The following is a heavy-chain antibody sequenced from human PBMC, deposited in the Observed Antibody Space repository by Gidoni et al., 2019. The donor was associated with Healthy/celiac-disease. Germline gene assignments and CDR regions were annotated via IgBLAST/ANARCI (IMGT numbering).Heavy chain of an antibody. Sequence: EVQLVESGGGLVKPGGSLRLSCAASGFTFSSYSMNWVRQAPGKGLEWVSSISSSSSYIYYADSVKGRFTISRDNAKNSLYLQMNSLRAEDTAVYYCAREIVGATTYYGMDVWGQGTTVTVSS. V-gene: IGHV3-21*01. CDR3: AREIVGATTYYGMDV. CDR2: ISSSSSYI. CDR1: GFTFSSYS. J-gene: IGHJ6*02. D-gene: IGHD1-26*01.